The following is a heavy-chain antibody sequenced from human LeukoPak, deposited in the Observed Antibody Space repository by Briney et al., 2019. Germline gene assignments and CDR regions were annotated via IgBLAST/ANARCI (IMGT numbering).Heavy chain of an antibody. D-gene: IGHD3-22*01. CDR2: IWYDGSNK. Sequence: GGSLRLSCAASGXTFSNYGMHWVRQAPGKGLEWVAVIWYDGSNKYYADSVKGRFTISRDNSRNTLYLQMNSLRAEDTAMYYCAKYDNSGRAGGYWGQGTLVTVSS. V-gene: IGHV3-33*06. J-gene: IGHJ4*02. CDR1: GXTFSNYG. CDR3: AKYDNSGRAGGY.